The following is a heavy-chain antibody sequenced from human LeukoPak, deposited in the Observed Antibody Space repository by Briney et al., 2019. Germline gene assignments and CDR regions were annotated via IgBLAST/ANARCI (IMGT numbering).Heavy chain of an antibody. CDR3: AKEAASCWTSGYFDL. J-gene: IGHJ4*02. CDR1: GLTFNNYA. D-gene: IGHD6-19*01. CDR2: IRGSGYTT. Sequence: GGSLRLSCAASGLTFNNYAMTWVRQAPGQGLEWVSVIRGSGYTTMYEDSVRGRFTISRDNSKNTVFLQMHSLRDDDTAVYYCAKEAASCWTSGYFDLWGQGTLVTVSS. V-gene: IGHV3-23*01.